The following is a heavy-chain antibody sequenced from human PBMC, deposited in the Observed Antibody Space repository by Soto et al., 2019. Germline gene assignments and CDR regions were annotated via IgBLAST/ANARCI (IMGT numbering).Heavy chain of an antibody. CDR3: ARRGAGYNYDY. CDR1: GYSFPGFW. J-gene: IGHJ4*02. V-gene: IGHV5-51*01. Sequence: GESLKISCGASGYSFPGFWIGWVRQMPGKGLEWMGIIFPGDSDTRYSPSFQGQVTISADKSISTAYLEWSSLKASDTAMYYCARRGAGYNYDYWGQGTLVTVPS. CDR2: IFPGDSDT. D-gene: IGHD5-12*01.